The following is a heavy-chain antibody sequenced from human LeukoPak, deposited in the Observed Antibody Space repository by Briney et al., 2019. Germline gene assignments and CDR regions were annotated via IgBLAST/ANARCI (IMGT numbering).Heavy chain of an antibody. CDR2: IIPIFGTA. Sequence: ASVKVSCKASGGTFSSYAISWLRQAPGQGLEWMGRIIPIFGTANYAQKFQGRVTITTDESTSTAYMELSSLRSEDTAVYYCARDQRGYSYGHDAFDIWGQGTMVTVSS. CDR3: ARDQRGYSYGHDAFDI. J-gene: IGHJ3*02. CDR1: GGTFSSYA. D-gene: IGHD5-18*01. V-gene: IGHV1-69*05.